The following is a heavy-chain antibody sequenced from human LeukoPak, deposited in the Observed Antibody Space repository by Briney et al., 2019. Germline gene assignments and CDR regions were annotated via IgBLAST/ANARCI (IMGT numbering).Heavy chain of an antibody. CDR3: ARDPLVGATGIIDY. CDR2: IIPIFGTA. D-gene: IGHD1-26*01. J-gene: IGHJ4*02. Sequence: SVTVSCKASGGTFSSYAISWVRQAPGQGLEWMGGIIPIFGTANYAQKFQGRVTITADESTSTAYMELSSLRSEDTAVYYCARDPLVGATGIIDYWGQGTLVTVSS. V-gene: IGHV1-69*01. CDR1: GGTFSSYA.